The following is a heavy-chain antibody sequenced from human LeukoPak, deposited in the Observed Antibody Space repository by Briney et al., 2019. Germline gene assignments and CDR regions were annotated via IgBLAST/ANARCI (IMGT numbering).Heavy chain of an antibody. V-gene: IGHV4-39*07. CDR3: ARVTPLLYFDI. CDR2: IYYSGST. D-gene: IGHD2-15*01. Sequence: QPSETLSLTCIVSGGSISRSGYYWGWIRQAPGKGLEWIGSIYYSGSTYCNPSLKSRVTISVDTSKNQFSLKLSSVTAADTAVYYCARVTPLLYFDIWGQGTMVTVSS. CDR1: GGSISRSGYY. J-gene: IGHJ3*02.